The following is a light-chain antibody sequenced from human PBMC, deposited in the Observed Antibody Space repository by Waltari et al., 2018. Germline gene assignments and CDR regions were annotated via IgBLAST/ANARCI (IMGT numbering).Light chain of an antibody. CDR3: YSTDSSGYERV. V-gene: IGLV3-10*01. Sequence: SYELTQPPSVSVSPGQTARIPCSGDALPKKYAFWYQQMSAQAPVLVIYDDNKRPSGIPERFSASSSGTMATLTITGAQEEDEGDYYCYSTDSSGYERVFGGGTKLTV. CDR1: ALPKKY. CDR2: DDN. J-gene: IGLJ3*02.